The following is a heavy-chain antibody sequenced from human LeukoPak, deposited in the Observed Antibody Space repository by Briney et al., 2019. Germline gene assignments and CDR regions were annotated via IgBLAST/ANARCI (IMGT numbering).Heavy chain of an antibody. J-gene: IGHJ4*02. Sequence: PGGSLRVSCEASGFTFNTYSMNWARQAPGRGRERVSSIDSSGGYIFYADSVKGRFIISRDNATDSLYLQMNSLRVEDTAVYYCLRGDRRDYWGQGPLVTVSS. V-gene: IGHV3-21*06. CDR3: LRGDRRDY. CDR2: IDSSGGYI. CDR1: GFTFNTYS.